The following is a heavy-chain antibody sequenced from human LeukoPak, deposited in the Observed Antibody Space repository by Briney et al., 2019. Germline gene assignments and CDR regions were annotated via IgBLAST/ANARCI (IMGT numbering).Heavy chain of an antibody. CDR2: IYYSGST. CDR1: GGSISSYY. V-gene: IGHV4-59*08. Sequence: SETLSLTCTVSGGSISSYYWSWIRQPPGKGLEWIGYIYYSGSTNYNPSLKSRVTISVDTSKNQFSLKLSSVTAADTAVYYCARSKATMVRGVITSPYGMDVWGQGTTVTVSS. J-gene: IGHJ6*02. D-gene: IGHD3-10*01. CDR3: ARSKATMVRGVITSPYGMDV.